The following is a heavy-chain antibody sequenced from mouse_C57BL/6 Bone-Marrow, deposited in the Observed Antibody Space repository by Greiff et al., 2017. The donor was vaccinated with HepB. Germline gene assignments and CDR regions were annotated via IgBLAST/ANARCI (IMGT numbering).Heavy chain of an antibody. V-gene: IGHV3-6*01. D-gene: IGHD1-1*01. CDR3: ARSYYYGSILWYFDV. J-gene: IGHJ1*03. CDR2: ISYDGSN. CDR1: GYSITSGYY. Sequence: EVKLMESGPGLVKPSQSLSLTCSVTGYSITSGYYWNWIRQFPGNTLEWMGYISYDGSNNYNPSLKNRISITRDTSKNQFFLKLNSVTTEDTATYYCARSYYYGSILWYFDVWGTVTTVTVSS.